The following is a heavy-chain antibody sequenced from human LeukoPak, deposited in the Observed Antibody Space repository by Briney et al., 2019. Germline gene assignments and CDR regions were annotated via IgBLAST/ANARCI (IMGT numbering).Heavy chain of an antibody. J-gene: IGHJ4*02. CDR2: ISSSRSSI. CDR1: GLTFSIFG. Sequence: PGGSLRLPCAASGLTFSIFGMNCVPQAPGKGLEWLSSISSSRSSIYYADPMQGRSTICRDNAKNSLYLQMNSLRAEDTAVYYCARATLFRPSGSYFSSAFDYWGRGTLVTVSS. CDR3: ARATLFRPSGSYFSSAFDY. D-gene: IGHD3-10*01. V-gene: IGHV3-21*01.